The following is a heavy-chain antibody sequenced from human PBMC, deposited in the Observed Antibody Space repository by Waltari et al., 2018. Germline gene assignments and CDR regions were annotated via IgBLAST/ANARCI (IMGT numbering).Heavy chain of an antibody. CDR1: GYTFTGYS. V-gene: IGHV1-2*02. J-gene: IGHJ4*02. Sequence: HVQVVQSGAEVKRPGASLKVSCKDSGYTFTGYSRHWVRQAPGQGLEWMGWINPNSGGTNYAQKFQGRVTMTRDTSISTAYMELSRLRSDDTAVYYCARGITGTTGDYFDYWGQGTLVTVSS. D-gene: IGHD1-7*01. CDR3: ARGITGTTGDYFDY. CDR2: INPNSGGT.